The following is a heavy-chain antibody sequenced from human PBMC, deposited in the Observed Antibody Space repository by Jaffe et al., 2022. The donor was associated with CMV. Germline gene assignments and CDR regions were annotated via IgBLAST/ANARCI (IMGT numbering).Heavy chain of an antibody. CDR2: IYYSGST. D-gene: IGHD1-26*01. CDR3: ARAHGSFPVRYFEY. V-gene: IGHV4-61*01. Sequence: QVQLQESGPGFVKPSETLSLTCTVSGDSVSSSSYYWNWIRQPPGKGLEWIGYIYYSGSTSYNSSLKSRVTISIDTSKNQVSLKLTSVTSADTAVYYCARAHGSFPVRYFEYWGQGTLVTVSS. J-gene: IGHJ4*02. CDR1: GDSVSSSSYY.